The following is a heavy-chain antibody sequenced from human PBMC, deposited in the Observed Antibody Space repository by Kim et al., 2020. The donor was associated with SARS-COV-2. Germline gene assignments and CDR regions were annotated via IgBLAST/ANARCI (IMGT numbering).Heavy chain of an antibody. CDR2: ITKTSTTI. J-gene: IGHJ3*02. CDR1: TFTFSAYD. CDR3: VRDRMGGAFDI. D-gene: IGHD3-16*01. Sequence: GGSLRLSCATSTFTFSAYDMNWVRQAPGKGLEWLSFITKTSTTIYYADSVRGRFTISRDNAKNSLYLQMNSLRDEDTAVYCVRDRMGGAFDIWGQGTMVTVSS. V-gene: IGHV3-48*02.